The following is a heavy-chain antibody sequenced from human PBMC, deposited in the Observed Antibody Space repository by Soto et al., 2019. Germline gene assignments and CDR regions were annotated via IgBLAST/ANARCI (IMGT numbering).Heavy chain of an antibody. CDR2: IRSKAYGGTT. CDR3: TSSLPEVVLAAKEYYFDY. CDR1: GFTFGDYA. D-gene: IGHD2-15*01. J-gene: IGHJ4*02. V-gene: IGHV3-49*03. Sequence: AGGSLRLSCTASGFTFGDYAMSWFRQAPGKGLEWVGFIRSKAYGGTTEYAASVKGRFTISRDDSKSIAYLQMNSLKTEDTAVYYCTSSLPEVVLAAKEYYFDYWGQGTLVTVSS.